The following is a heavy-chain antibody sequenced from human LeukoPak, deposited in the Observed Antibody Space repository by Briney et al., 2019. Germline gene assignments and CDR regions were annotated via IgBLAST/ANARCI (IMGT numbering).Heavy chain of an antibody. CDR3: AKDISYDFWSGYSGFDY. CDR1: GFTFDDYA. J-gene: IGHJ4*02. CDR2: FSLDSGSI. D-gene: IGHD3-3*01. V-gene: IGHV3-9*03. Sequence: GRSLRLSCAASGFTFDDYAMHWVGRAPGKGLGWVSGFSLDSGSIGYADSVKGRFTISRDNAKNSLYLQMNSLRAEDMALYYCAKDISYDFWSGYSGFDYWGQGTLVTVSS.